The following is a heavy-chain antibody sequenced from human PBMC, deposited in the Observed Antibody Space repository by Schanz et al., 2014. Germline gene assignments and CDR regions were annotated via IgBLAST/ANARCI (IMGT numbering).Heavy chain of an antibody. J-gene: IGHJ4*02. Sequence: EVQLLESGGGLVQPGGSLRLSCLASGFAFSSFAMTWVRQAPGRGLEWVSSISTSGTYMYIADSLKGRLTISRDDAKKSMYLQMNNLRAEDTAVYYCVRDSFFAFDYWGQGTLVTVSS. V-gene: IGHV3-21*02. CDR1: GFAFSSFA. CDR2: ISTSGTYM. D-gene: IGHD3-3*01. CDR3: VRDSFFAFDY.